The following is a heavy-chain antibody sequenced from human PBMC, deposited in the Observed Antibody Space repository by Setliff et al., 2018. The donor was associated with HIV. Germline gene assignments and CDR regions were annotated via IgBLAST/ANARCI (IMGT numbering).Heavy chain of an antibody. V-gene: IGHV4-59*01. CDR1: GGPISGYY. D-gene: IGHD5-12*01. CDR2: IYYTGTT. J-gene: IGHJ5*02. Sequence: SETLSLTCTVSGGPISGYYWSWIRQSPGKGLEYIGYIYYTGTTKYNPSLRSRVTISVDTSSNQFFLKLSSMTAADTAVYFCARVGVAINWFDPWGQGTLVTVSS. CDR3: ARVGVAINWFDP.